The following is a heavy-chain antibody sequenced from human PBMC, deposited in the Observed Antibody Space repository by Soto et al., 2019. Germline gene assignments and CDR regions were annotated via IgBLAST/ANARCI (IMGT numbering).Heavy chain of an antibody. J-gene: IGHJ6*02. Sequence: LSLTCTVSGGSISSYYWSWIRQPPGKGLEWIGYIYYSGSTNYNPSLKSRVTISVDTSKNQFSLKLSSVTAADTAVYYCARAAGYCSSTSCYYYYYYGMDVWGQGTTVTVSS. V-gene: IGHV4-59*01. CDR3: ARAAGYCSSTSCYYYYYYGMDV. CDR2: IYYSGST. D-gene: IGHD2-2*01. CDR1: GGSISSYY.